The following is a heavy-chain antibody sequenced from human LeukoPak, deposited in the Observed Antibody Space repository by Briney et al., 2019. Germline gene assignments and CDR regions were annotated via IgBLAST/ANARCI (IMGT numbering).Heavy chain of an antibody. CDR2: IHDSGST. D-gene: IGHD6-19*01. J-gene: IGHJ5*02. V-gene: IGHV4-30-4*07. CDR1: GDSISSGGYS. Sequence: PSETLSLTCAVSGDSISSGGYSWSWIRQTPGKGLEWIAYIHDSGSTYNNPSLKSRLSISIDTSKNQFSLKLNSVTAADTAVYYCAGNIAVAGNWFDPWGQGTLVTVSS. CDR3: AGNIAVAGNWFDP.